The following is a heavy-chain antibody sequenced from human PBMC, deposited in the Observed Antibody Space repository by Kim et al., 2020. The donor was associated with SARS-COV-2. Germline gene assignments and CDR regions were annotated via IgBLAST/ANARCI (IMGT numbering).Heavy chain of an antibody. J-gene: IGHJ4*02. CDR3: ASDRQYSAGNFGVVDY. V-gene: IGHV3-30*04. Sequence: GGSLRLSCAASGFSFSNYAMHWVRQAPGKGLEWVAVISYGGSNKYYVDSVKGRFTISRDNSKTTLYLQMNSLRAEDTAVYYCASDRQYSAGNFGVVDYWGQGTLVTVSS. CDR1: GFSFSNYA. D-gene: IGHD1-26*01. CDR2: ISYGGSNK.